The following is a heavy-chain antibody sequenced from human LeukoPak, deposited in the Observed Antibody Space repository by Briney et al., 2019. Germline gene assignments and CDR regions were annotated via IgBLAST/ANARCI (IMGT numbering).Heavy chain of an antibody. CDR1: GGPISSYY. Sequence: KPSVTLSLTCTVSGGPISSYYWSWMRQPPGKGLEGIGYIYYSGTTNYNPSLKSRVTISGDTSKNQFSLKLSSVTAEDTAVYYCARGRLRYYQTREPEPRPFDIWGQGTMVTVSS. CDR3: ARGRLRYYQTREPEPRPFDI. J-gene: IGHJ3*02. V-gene: IGHV4-59*12. CDR2: IYYSGTT. D-gene: IGHD4-17*01.